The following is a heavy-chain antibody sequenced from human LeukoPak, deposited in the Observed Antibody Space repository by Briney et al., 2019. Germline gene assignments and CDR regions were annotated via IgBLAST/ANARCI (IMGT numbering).Heavy chain of an antibody. D-gene: IGHD3-16*01. V-gene: IGHV4-30-4*01. CDR2: IFYTGST. CDR1: GGSISTDNYY. Sequence: SETLSLTCTVSGGSISTDNYYWSWIRQPPGKGLEWIAYIFYTGSTYYNPSLRSRVTVSVDASKNHFSLKLSSVTAADTAVYYCARAVGGYHFDYWGQGTLATGS. J-gene: IGHJ4*02. CDR3: ARAVGGYHFDY.